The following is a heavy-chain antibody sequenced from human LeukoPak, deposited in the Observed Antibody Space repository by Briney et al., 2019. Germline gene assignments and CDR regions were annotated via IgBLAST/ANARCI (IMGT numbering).Heavy chain of an antibody. V-gene: IGHV4-59*01. Sequence: SETLSLTCTVSGGSISSYYWSWIRQPPGKGLEWIGYIYYSGSTNYNPSLKSRVTISVDTSKNQFSLKLSSVTAADTAVYYCASRNYDILTGYQEDYWGQGTLVTVSS. CDR3: ASRNYDILTGYQEDY. CDR2: IYYSGST. CDR1: GGSISSYY. D-gene: IGHD3-9*01. J-gene: IGHJ4*02.